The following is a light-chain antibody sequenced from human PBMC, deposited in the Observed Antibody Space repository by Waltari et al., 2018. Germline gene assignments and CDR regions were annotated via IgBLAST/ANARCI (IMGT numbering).Light chain of an antibody. V-gene: IGKV1-39*01. Sequence: DIQMTPSPPSLSASVGYRVTLTCRASQGISSYLSWYQQKPGKAPNLLIYAASSLQSGVPSRFSGSGSGTDFTLTISSLQPEDFATYYCQQSYSTPRTFGQGTRVEIK. CDR2: AAS. J-gene: IGKJ1*01. CDR1: QGISSY. CDR3: QQSYSTPRT.